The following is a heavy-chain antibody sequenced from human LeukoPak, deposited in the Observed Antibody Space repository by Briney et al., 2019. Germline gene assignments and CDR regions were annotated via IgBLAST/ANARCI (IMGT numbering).Heavy chain of an antibody. CDR1: GGSISSGGYY. CDR3: ARDRVRYSSSPSYYYYYMDV. Sequence: PSETLSLTCTVSGGSISSGGYYWSWIRQHPGKGLEWIGYIYYSGSTYYNPSLKSRVTISVDTSKNQFSLKLSSVTAADTAVYYCARDRVRYSSSPSYYYYYMDVWGKGTTVTVSS. J-gene: IGHJ6*03. V-gene: IGHV4-31*03. CDR2: IYYSGST. D-gene: IGHD6-6*01.